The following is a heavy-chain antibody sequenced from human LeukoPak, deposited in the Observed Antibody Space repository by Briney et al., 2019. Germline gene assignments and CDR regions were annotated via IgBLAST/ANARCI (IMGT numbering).Heavy chain of an antibody. J-gene: IGHJ4*02. D-gene: IGHD6-19*01. CDR2: LSYDGSNK. CDR3: ARPMGQWLVLDY. Sequence: PGGSLRLSCAASGFTFSSYAMHWVRQAPGKGLEWVAVLSYDGSNKYYADSVKGRFTISRDNSKNTLYLQMNSLRAEDTAVYYCARPMGQWLVLDYWGQGTLVTVSS. CDR1: GFTFSSYA. V-gene: IGHV3-30-3*01.